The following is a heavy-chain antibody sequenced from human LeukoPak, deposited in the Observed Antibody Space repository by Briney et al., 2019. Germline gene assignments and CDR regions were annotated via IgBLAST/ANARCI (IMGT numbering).Heavy chain of an antibody. V-gene: IGHV4-30-4*01. J-gene: IGHJ4*02. Sequence: PSETLSLTCTVSGGSISSGAYYWSWIRQPPGQGLEWIGYIYYSGSTYYNPPLKRRVTLSVDTSKNQFSLKLGSVTAADTAVYYCARDGVGALYYFDYWGQGTLVTVSS. CDR3: ARDGVGALYYFDY. CDR1: GGSISSGAYY. D-gene: IGHD3-16*01. CDR2: IYYSGST.